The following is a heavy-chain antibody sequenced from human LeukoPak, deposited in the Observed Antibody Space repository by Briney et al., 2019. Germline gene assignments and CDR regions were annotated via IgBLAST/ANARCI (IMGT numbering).Heavy chain of an antibody. CDR3: ARGRHHYYDSSGYSDY. D-gene: IGHD3-22*01. CDR2: ISAYNGNT. CDR1: GYTFTSYG. J-gene: IGHJ4*02. Sequence: ASVKVSCKASGYTFTSYGISWVRQAPGQGLEWMGWISAYNGNTNYAQKLQGRVTMTTDTSTSTAYMELRSLRSDDTAVYYCARGRHHYYDSSGYSDYWGQGTLVTVSS. V-gene: IGHV1-18*01.